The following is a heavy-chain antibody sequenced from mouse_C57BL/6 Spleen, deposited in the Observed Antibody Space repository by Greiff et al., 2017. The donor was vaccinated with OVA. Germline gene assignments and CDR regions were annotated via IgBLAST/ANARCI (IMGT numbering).Heavy chain of an antibody. D-gene: IGHD4-1*01. CDR3: ASGTGKAWFAY. Sequence: VQLKESGPELVKPGASVKMSCKASGYTFTDYNMHWVKQSHGKSLEWIGYINPNNGGTSYNQKFKGKATLTVNKSSSTAYMELRSLTSEDSAVYYCASGTGKAWFAYWGQGTLVTVSA. CDR2: INPNNGGT. J-gene: IGHJ3*01. V-gene: IGHV1-22*01. CDR1: GYTFTDYN.